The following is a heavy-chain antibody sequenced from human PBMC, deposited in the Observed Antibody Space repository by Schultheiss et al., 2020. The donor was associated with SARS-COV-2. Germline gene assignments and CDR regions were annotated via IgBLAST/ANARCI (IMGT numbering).Heavy chain of an antibody. CDR3: AREYSSSPHN. D-gene: IGHD6-6*01. CDR2: IYYSGTT. J-gene: IGHJ4*02. V-gene: IGHV4-39*02. Sequence: SETLSLTCTVSGDSIGSGTHHWGWIRQPPGKALEWIGSIYYSGTTYYNPSLKSRLTISVDTSENQFSLKLRSVTAADTAVYYCAREYSSSPHNWGQGTLVTVSS. CDR1: GDSIGSGTHH.